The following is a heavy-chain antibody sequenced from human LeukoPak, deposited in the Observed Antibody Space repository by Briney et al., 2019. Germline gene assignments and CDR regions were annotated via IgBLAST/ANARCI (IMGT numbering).Heavy chain of an antibody. CDR3: ARDGAGWSRDY. CDR1: GFTFGDHS. V-gene: IGHV3-21*01. J-gene: IGHJ4*02. CDR2: ISSGSNYI. Sequence: GGSLRLSCAASGFTFGDHSMSWVRQAPGKGLEWVSVISSGSNYIKYADSVKGRFTISRDNAKNSLCLQMNSLRTEDTAVYYCARDGAGWSRDYWGQGTLVTVSS. D-gene: IGHD6-19*01.